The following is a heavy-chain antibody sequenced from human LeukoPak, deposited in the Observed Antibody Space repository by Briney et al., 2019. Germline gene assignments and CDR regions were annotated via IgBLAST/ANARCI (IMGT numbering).Heavy chain of an antibody. CDR1: GFTFSSYA. J-gene: IGHJ4*02. CDR3: AKGSYYDRSGSFYFDY. V-gene: IGHV3-23*01. CDR2: ISGSGDNT. D-gene: IGHD3-22*01. Sequence: GGSLRLSCAASGFTFSSYAMSWVRQAPGKGLEWVSGISGSGDNTYYADSVKGRFTISRDNSRNTLYVQVNSLGTEDTAAYYCAKGSYYDRSGSFYFDYWGQGTLVTVSS.